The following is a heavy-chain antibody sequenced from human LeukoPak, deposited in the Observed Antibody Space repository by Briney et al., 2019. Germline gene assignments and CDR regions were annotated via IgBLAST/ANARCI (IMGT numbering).Heavy chain of an antibody. CDR1: GFTFSSYW. J-gene: IGHJ6*02. CDR2: INIAGSST. D-gene: IGHD5-24*01. Sequence: GGSLRLSCGASGFTFSSYWMHWVRQAPGKGLVWVSRINIAGSSTIYADSVKGRFTISRDNAKNTLYLQMNSLRAEDTAVHYCARGGMANAPREHYYYGLDVWGQGTTVTVSS. CDR3: ARGGMANAPREHYYYGLDV. V-gene: IGHV3-74*01.